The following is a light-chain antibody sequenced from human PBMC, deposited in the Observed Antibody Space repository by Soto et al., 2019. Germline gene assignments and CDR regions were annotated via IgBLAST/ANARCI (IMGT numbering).Light chain of an antibody. CDR3: QHYDNWRLS. Sequence: TVLTQSPGTRAAPPGRTGTRSCSASQSVSSNLAWYQQKPGQPPRLLIYGASRRATNIPARFSGGGSDTEFTLTISTLQSEDFAVYYCQHYDNWRLSFGRGTKVDIK. J-gene: IGKJ4*01. V-gene: IGKV3-15*01. CDR1: QSVSSN. CDR2: GAS.